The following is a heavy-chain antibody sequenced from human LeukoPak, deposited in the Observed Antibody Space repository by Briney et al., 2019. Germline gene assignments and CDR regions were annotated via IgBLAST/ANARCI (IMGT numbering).Heavy chain of an antibody. D-gene: IGHD3-3*01. V-gene: IGHV4-59*12. Sequence: PSETLSLTCTVSGGSISSYYWSWVRQPPGKGLEWIGYIYYSGSTNYNPSLKSRVTISVDTSKNQFSLKLSSVTAADTAIYYCARDDPYGLSDFWGQGTLVTVSS. J-gene: IGHJ4*02. CDR1: GGSISSYY. CDR2: IYYSGST. CDR3: ARDDPYGLSDF.